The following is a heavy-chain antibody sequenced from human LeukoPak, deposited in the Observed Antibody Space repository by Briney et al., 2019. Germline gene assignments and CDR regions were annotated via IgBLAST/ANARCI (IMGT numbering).Heavy chain of an antibody. Sequence: GGSLRLSCVASGFSFDKFGMHWVRQAPGKGLEYVSSVSADESGKYYTKSVRGRFSISRDNSKNTMYLQLGNLRADDMGIYYCASLDRSEIPWGPGTLVTVSS. J-gene: IGHJ5*02. CDR3: ASLDRSEIP. CDR2: VSADESGK. V-gene: IGHV3-64*01. D-gene: IGHD1-26*01. CDR1: GFSFDKFG.